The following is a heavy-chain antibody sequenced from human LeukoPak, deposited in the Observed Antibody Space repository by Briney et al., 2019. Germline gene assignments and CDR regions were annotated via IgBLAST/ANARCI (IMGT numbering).Heavy chain of an antibody. CDR3: ARGVDYYGV. Sequence: PSETLSLTCAVYGGSFSGYSWNWIRQPPVKGLEWIGEINHSGGTNYNPSLKSRVTISVDTSKKQFSLKLSAVTAADTAVYYCARGVDYYGVWGQGTLVTVSS. CDR2: INHSGGT. V-gene: IGHV4-34*01. CDR1: GGSFSGYS. J-gene: IGHJ4*02. D-gene: IGHD3-10*01.